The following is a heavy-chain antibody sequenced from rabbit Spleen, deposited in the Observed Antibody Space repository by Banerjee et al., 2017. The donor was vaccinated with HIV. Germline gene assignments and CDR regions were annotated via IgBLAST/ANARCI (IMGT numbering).Heavy chain of an antibody. CDR1: GFTISSGYW. V-gene: IGHV1S47*01. D-gene: IGHD8-1*01. J-gene: IGHJ6*01. CDR3: ARDSGTSFSTYGMDL. Sequence: EESGGGLVQPEGSLTLTCTASGFTISSGYWICWVRQAPGKGLEWIACIGSGDGSTYYASWVNGRFTISRSTSLNTVTLQMTSLTAADTATYFCARDSGTSFSTYGMDLWGPGTLVTVS. CDR2: IGSGDGST.